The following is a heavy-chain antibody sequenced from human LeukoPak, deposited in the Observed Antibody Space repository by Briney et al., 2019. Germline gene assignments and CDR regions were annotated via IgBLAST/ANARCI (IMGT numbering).Heavy chain of an antibody. V-gene: IGHV3-33*03. Sequence: GGSLRLSCAASGFTFSSYGMHWVRQAPGKGLEWVAVIWYDGSNKYYADSVKGRSTISRDNAKNSLYLQMNSLRAEDTALYYCAKDTITRNSYYYYYYMDVWGKGTTVTVSS. CDR1: GFTFSSYG. CDR3: AKDTITRNSYYYYYYMDV. J-gene: IGHJ6*03. CDR2: IWYDGSNK. D-gene: IGHD1-14*01.